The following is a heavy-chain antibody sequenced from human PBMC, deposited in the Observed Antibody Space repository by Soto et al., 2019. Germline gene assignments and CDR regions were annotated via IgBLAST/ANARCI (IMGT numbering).Heavy chain of an antibody. CDR3: AKDWELELLFDY. D-gene: IGHD1-7*01. CDR1: GFTFSSYG. J-gene: IGHJ4*02. Sequence: QVQLVESGGGVVQPGRSLRLSCAASGFTFSSYGMHWVRQAPGKGLEWVAVISYDGSNKYYADSVKGRFTISRDNSKNTLYLQMNSLRAEDTAVYYCAKDWELELLFDYWGQGTLVTVSS. V-gene: IGHV3-30*18. CDR2: ISYDGSNK.